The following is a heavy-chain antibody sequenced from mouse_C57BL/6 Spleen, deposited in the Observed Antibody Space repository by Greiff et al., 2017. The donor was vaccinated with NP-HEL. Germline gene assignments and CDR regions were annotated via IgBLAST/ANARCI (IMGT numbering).Heavy chain of an antibody. V-gene: IGHV5-12*01. J-gene: IGHJ1*03. CDR1: GFTFSDYY. Sequence: EVKLQESGGGLVQPGGSLKLSCAASGFTFSDYYMYWVRQTPEKRLEWVAYISNGGGSTYYPDTVKGRFTISRDNAKNTLYLQMSRLKSEDTAMYYCARRLRERYFDVWGTGTTVTVSS. CDR2: ISNGGGST. D-gene: IGHD1-1*01. CDR3: ARRLRERYFDV.